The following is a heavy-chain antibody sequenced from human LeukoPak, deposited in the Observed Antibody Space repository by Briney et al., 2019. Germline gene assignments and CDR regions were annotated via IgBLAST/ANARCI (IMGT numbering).Heavy chain of an antibody. CDR3: AREAGYSSGWYAETRGYYFDY. CDR2: IKQDGSEK. Sequence: GGSLRLSCAASGFTFSSYWMSWVRQAPGKGLGWVANIKQDGSEKYYVDSVKGRFTISRDNAKNSLYLQMNSLRAEDTAVYYCAREAGYSSGWYAETRGYYFDYWGQGTLVTVSS. J-gene: IGHJ4*02. D-gene: IGHD6-19*01. V-gene: IGHV3-7*01. CDR1: GFTFSSYW.